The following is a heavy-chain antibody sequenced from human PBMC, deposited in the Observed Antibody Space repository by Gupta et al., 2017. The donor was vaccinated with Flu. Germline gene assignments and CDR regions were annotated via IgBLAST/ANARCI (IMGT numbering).Heavy chain of an antibody. Sequence: QVQLLESGPGLVKASQTLSLTCVVSGGSISDDYNYWNWIRQPAGKGLEWSGRSYGNGNTNYNPSCKGRVTIFVDKSKKQFSLKIKAATEEDAAVYYCAGASFCFGSDSFDVWGPGTKVTVSS. D-gene: IGHD3-3*01. CDR1: GGSISDDY. J-gene: IGHJ3*01. CDR3: AGASFCFGSDSFDV. CDR2: SYGNGNT. V-gene: IGHV4-61*02.